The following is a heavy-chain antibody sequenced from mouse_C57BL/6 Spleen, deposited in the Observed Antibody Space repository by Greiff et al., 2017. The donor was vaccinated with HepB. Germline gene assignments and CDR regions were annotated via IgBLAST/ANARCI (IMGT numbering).Heavy chain of an antibody. Sequence: VQLQQSGAELVRPGASVTLSCKASGYTFTDYDMHWVKQTPVHGLEWIGAIDPETGGTAYNQKFKGKAILTADKSSSTAYMELRSLTSEDSAVYYCTSYSSRYAMDYWGQGTSVTVSA. D-gene: IGHD3-2*02. CDR2: IDPETGGT. CDR1: GYTFTDYD. CDR3: TSYSSRYAMDY. V-gene: IGHV1-15*01. J-gene: IGHJ4*01.